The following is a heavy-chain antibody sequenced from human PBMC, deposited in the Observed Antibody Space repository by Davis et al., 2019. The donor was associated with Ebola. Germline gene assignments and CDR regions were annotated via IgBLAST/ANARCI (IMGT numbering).Heavy chain of an antibody. CDR1: GYTFNSYG. CDR2: ISGYNGKT. J-gene: IGHJ6*02. CDR3: ARDGREPRMLYGMDV. Sequence: ASVKVSCKASGYTFNSYGISWVRQAPGQGLEWMGWISGYNGKTDYEENFQGRVTMTVDISTSTAYMELRSLRSDDTAVYFCARDGREPRMLYGMDVWGQGTTVTVSS. D-gene: IGHD1-14*01. V-gene: IGHV1-18*04.